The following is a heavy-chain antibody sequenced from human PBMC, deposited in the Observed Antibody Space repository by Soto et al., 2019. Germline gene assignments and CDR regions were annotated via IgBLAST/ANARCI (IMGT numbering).Heavy chain of an antibody. CDR3: AKDRMAYNSVWDPFDI. Sequence: PGGSLRLSCAASGLTSSTYAMSWVRQAPGKGLEWVSGISGSGGNTYYADSGKGPLTISRDNSKNVLYLQMNSLRAEDTAVYYCAKDRMAYNSVWDPFDIWGQGTMVTVSS. D-gene: IGHD1-20*01. J-gene: IGHJ3*02. CDR2: ISGSGGNT. V-gene: IGHV3-23*01. CDR1: GLTSSTYA.